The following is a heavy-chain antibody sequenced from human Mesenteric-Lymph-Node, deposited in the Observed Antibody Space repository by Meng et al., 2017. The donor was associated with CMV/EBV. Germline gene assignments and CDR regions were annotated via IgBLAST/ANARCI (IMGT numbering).Heavy chain of an antibody. J-gene: IGHJ3*02. CDR2: INHSGSS. Sequence: SETLSLTCAVYGGSFSGYYWTWIRRSPGKGLEWIGEINHSGSSNYNPSLKSRVTISIDTSKNQFSLKMTSVTAADTAVYYCASSSRVDAFDIWGQGTMVTVSS. CDR1: GGSFSGYY. V-gene: IGHV4-34*01. CDR3: ASSSRVDAFDI. D-gene: IGHD3-3*01.